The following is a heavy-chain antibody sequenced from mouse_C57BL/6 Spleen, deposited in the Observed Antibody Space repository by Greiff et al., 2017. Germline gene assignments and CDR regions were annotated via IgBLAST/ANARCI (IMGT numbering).Heavy chain of an antibody. CDR1: GYAFTNYL. V-gene: IGHV1-54*01. CDR2: INPGSGGT. CDR3: ARGGSSYVDYAMGD. Sequence: QVQLQQSGAELVRPGTSVKVSCKASGYAFTNYLIEWVKQRPGQGLEWIGVINPGSGGTNYNEKFKGKATLTADKSSSTAYMQLSSLKSEDSAVYFCARGGSSYVDYAMGDWGQGTSVTVAS. D-gene: IGHD1-1*01. J-gene: IGHJ4*01.